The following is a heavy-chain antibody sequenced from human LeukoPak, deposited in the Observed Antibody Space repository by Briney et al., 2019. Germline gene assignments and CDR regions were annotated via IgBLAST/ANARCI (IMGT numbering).Heavy chain of an antibody. J-gene: IGHJ6*03. CDR1: GFTFSDYY. CDR2: ISSSGSTI. V-gene: IGHV3-11*01. CDR3: AREGIAARLIRYYYMDV. Sequence: GGSLRLPCAASGFTFSDYYMSWIRQAPGKGLEWVSYISSSGSTIYYADSVKGRFTISRDNAKNSLYLQMNSLRAEDTAVYYFAREGIAARLIRYYYMDVWGKGTTVTVSS. D-gene: IGHD6-6*01.